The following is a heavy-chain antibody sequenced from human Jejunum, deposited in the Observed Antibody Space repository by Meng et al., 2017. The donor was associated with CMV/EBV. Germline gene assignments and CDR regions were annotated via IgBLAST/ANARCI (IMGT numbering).Heavy chain of an antibody. CDR1: GFSPITNGEG. J-gene: IGHJ4*02. CDR2: IYRGDDK. V-gene: IGHV2-5*02. CDR3: AHFVGGYYPSRPDY. Sequence: QITLKESGPTLVKPTQTLTLTCTFSGFSPITNGEGVGWIRQPSGKALEWLALIYRGDDKRYSPSLKSRLSIAKDTSKNEVVLTVTTMGPVDTGTYYCAHFVGGYYPSRPDYWGQGTLVTVSS. D-gene: IGHD1-26*01.